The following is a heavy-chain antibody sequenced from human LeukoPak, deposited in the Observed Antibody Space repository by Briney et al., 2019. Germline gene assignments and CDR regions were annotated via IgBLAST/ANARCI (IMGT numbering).Heavy chain of an antibody. CDR3: ARASYCSGGSCYVFDY. J-gene: IGHJ4*02. Sequence: SETLSLTCTVSGGSISSYYWSWIRQPPGKGLEWIGYIYYSESTNYNPSLKSRVTISVDTSKNQFSLKLSSVTAADTAVYYCARASYCSGGSCYVFDYWGQGTLVTVSS. V-gene: IGHV4-59*12. CDR2: IYYSEST. D-gene: IGHD2-15*01. CDR1: GGSISSYY.